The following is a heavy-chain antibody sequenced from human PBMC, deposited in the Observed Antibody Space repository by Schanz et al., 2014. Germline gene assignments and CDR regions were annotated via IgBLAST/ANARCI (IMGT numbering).Heavy chain of an antibody. CDR1: GFTFSSYA. CDR2: INSNGGST. V-gene: IGHV3-64*01. J-gene: IGHJ4*02. Sequence: EVQLVESGGGLVQPGESLRLSCAASGFTFSSYAMHWVRQAPGKGLEYVSTINSNGGSTYYANSVKGRFSISRDNSKNTLYLQMGSLRAEDMAVYYCARGRAVAGTGYFDYWGQGTLVTVSS. D-gene: IGHD6-19*01. CDR3: ARGRAVAGTGYFDY.